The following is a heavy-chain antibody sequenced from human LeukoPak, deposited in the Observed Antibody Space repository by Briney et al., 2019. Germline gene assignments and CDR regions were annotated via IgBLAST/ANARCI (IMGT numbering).Heavy chain of an antibody. CDR3: AREGRSSTPGY. D-gene: IGHD2-15*01. V-gene: IGHV4-4*07. J-gene: IGHJ4*02. CDR1: GGSITSYY. Sequence: PSETLSLTCSVSGGSITSYYWSWDRQPAGKGLEWIGRISASGSTNYNPSLESRVTMSVATSKNQFSLKLTSVTAADTAIYYCAREGRSSTPGYWGQGTLATVSS. CDR2: ISASGST.